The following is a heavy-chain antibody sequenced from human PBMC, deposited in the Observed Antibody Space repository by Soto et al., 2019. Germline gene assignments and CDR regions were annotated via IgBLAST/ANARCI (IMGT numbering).Heavy chain of an antibody. J-gene: IGHJ3*02. CDR3: ARETEGRGYSYGGAFDI. Sequence: GGSLRLSCAASGFTFSSYEMNWVRQAPGKGLEWVSYISSSGSTIYYAASVKGRFTISRDNAKNSLYLQMNSLRAEDTAGYYCARETEGRGYSYGGAFDIWGQGTMVTVSS. D-gene: IGHD5-18*01. CDR2: ISSSGSTI. V-gene: IGHV3-48*03. CDR1: GFTFSSYE.